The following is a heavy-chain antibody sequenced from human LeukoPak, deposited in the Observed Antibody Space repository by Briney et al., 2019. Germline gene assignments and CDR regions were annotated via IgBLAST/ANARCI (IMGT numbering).Heavy chain of an antibody. CDR3: ALFYDSSGYSRSDAFDI. CDR2: IYHSGST. CDR1: GGSISSSNW. V-gene: IGHV4-4*02. Sequence: PSETLSLTRAVSGGSISSSNWWSWVRQPPGKGLEWIGEIYHSGSTNYNPSLKSRVTISVDKSKNQFSLKLSSVTAADTAVYYCALFYDSSGYSRSDAFDIWGQGTMVTVSS. D-gene: IGHD3-22*01. J-gene: IGHJ3*02.